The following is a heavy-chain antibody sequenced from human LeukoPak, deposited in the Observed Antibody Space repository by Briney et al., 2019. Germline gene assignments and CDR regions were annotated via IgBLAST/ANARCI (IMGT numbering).Heavy chain of an antibody. J-gene: IGHJ4*02. V-gene: IGHV1-69*04. CDR3: ARGDVDTAIDY. CDR1: GGTFSSYA. D-gene: IGHD5-18*01. Sequence: GASVKVSCKASGGTFSSYAISWVRQAPGQGLEWMGRTIPILGIANYAQKFQGRVTITADKSTSTAYMELSSLRSEDTAVYYCARGDVDTAIDYWGQGTLVTVSS. CDR2: TIPILGIA.